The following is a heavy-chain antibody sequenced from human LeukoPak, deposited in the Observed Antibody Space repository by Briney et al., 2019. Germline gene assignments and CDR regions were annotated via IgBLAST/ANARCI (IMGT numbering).Heavy chain of an antibody. CDR3: AKDNVLLWFGESPNWFDP. J-gene: IGHJ5*02. CDR2: IRYDGSNK. D-gene: IGHD3-10*01. Sequence: GGSLRLSCAASGFTFSSYGMHWVRQAPGKGLEWVAFIRYDGSNKYYADSVKGRFTISRDNSKNTLYLQMNSLRAEDTAVYYCAKDNVLLWFGESPNWFDPWGQGTLVTVSP. V-gene: IGHV3-30*02. CDR1: GFTFSSYG.